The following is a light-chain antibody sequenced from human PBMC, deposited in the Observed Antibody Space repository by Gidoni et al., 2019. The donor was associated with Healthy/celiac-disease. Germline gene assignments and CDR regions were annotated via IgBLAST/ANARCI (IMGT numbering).Light chain of an antibody. CDR1: SSDVGSYNL. CDR2: ESS. Sequence: SALTQPASVSGSPGQSITISCTGTSSDVGSYNLVSWYQQHPGNAPKLMIYESSKRPSGVSNRFSGSKSGNTASLTISGLQAEVEADYYCCSYAGSFYVFGTGTKVTVL. V-gene: IGLV2-23*01. CDR3: CSYAGSFYV. J-gene: IGLJ1*01.